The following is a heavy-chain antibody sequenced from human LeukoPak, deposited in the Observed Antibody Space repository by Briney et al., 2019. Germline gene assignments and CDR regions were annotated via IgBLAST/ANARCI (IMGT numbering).Heavy chain of an antibody. V-gene: IGHV3-66*01. J-gene: IGHJ4*02. CDR2: IYSGGST. Sequence: PGGSLRLSCAASGFTVSSNYMSWVRQAPGKGLEWVSVIYSGGSTYYADSVKGRFTISRDNSKNTLYLQMNSLRAEDTAVYYCAREEITAMGDYFDYWGQGTLITVSS. CDR3: AREEITAMGDYFDY. CDR1: GFTVSSNY. D-gene: IGHD5-18*01.